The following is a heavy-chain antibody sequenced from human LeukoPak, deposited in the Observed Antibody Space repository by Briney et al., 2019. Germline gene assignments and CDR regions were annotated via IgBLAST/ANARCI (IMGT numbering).Heavy chain of an antibody. CDR1: GFTFSSYA. Sequence: HPGGSLRLSCAASGFTFSSYATSWVRQAPGKGLEWVSAISGSGGSTYYADSVKGRFTISRDNSKNTLYLQMNSLRAEDTAVYYCAKNYGYSGYDYLDYWGQGTLVTVSS. CDR3: AKNYGYSGYDYLDY. CDR2: ISGSGGST. J-gene: IGHJ4*02. D-gene: IGHD5-12*01. V-gene: IGHV3-23*01.